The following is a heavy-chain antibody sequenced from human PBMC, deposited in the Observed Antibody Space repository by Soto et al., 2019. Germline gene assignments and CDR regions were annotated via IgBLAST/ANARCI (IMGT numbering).Heavy chain of an antibody. CDR3: ARDSGEVGFYYYGMDV. J-gene: IGHJ6*02. Sequence: GGSLRLSCAASGFTFSSYAMHWVRQAPGKGLEWVAVISYDGSNKYYADSVKGRFTISRDNSKNTLYLQMNSLRAEDTAVYYCARDSGEVGFYYYGMDVWGQGTTVTVSS. CDR2: ISYDGSNK. CDR1: GFTFSSYA. D-gene: IGHD1-26*01. V-gene: IGHV3-30-3*01.